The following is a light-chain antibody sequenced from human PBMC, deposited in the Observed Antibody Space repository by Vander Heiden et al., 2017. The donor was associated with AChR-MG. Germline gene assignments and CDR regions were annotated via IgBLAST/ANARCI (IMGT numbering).Light chain of an antibody. CDR3: AAWDDSLNGHYV. CDR2: SNN. Sequence: QSVLTQPPSASGTPGQRVTISCSGSSSNIGSNTVNGYQELPGTAPQLLIYSNNQRHSGVPDRFSGSKSGTSASLDISGLQSEDEADYYCAAWDDSLNGHYVFGTGTKLTVL. J-gene: IGLJ1*01. CDR1: SSNIGSNT. V-gene: IGLV1-44*01.